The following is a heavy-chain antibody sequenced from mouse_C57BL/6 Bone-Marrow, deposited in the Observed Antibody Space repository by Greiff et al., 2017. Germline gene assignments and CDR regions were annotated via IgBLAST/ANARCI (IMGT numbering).Heavy chain of an antibody. J-gene: IGHJ2*01. D-gene: IGHD1-1*01. CDR1: GFNINDYY. CDR3: TRSLFYYVTNY. V-gene: IGHV14-2*01. Sequence: VQLQQSGAELVKPGASVKLSCTASGFNINDYYIHWVKQRTEQGLEWIGRIDPENGETKYAPKFQSKATITADTSSNTAYLQLSSLTSEDSAVYYCTRSLFYYVTNYWGKGTTLTVSS. CDR2: IDPENGET.